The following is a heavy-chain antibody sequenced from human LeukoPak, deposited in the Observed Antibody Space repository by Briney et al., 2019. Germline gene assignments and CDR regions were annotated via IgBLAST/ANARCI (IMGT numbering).Heavy chain of an antibody. J-gene: IGHJ4*02. Sequence: ASETLSLTCTVSGGSISSSSYYWGWIRQPPGKGLEWIGSIYYSGSTYYNPSLKSRVTIFVDTSKNQFSLKLSSVTAADTAVYYCARRPYCSSTSCYNRYFDYWGQGTLVTVSS. D-gene: IGHD2-2*02. CDR2: IYYSGST. V-gene: IGHV4-39*01. CDR1: GGSISSSSYY. CDR3: ARRPYCSSTSCYNRYFDY.